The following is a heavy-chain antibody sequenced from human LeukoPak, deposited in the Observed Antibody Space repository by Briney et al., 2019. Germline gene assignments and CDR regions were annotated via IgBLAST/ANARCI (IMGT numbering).Heavy chain of an antibody. J-gene: IGHJ3*02. Sequence: SETLSLTCAVYGGSFSGYYWSWIRQPPGKGLEWIGEINHSGSTNYNPSLKSRVTISVDTSKNQFSLMLSSVTAADTAVYYCVRDKGVTKGPFDAFDIWGQGTMVTVSS. V-gene: IGHV4-34*01. CDR2: INHSGST. D-gene: IGHD4-11*01. CDR3: VRDKGVTKGPFDAFDI. CDR1: GGSFSGYY.